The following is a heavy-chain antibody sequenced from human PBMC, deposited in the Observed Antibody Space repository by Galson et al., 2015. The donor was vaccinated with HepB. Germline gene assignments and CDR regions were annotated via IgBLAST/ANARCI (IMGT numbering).Heavy chain of an antibody. V-gene: IGHV5-51*01. J-gene: IGHJ4*02. CDR2: IFAGDSDA. D-gene: IGHD6-13*01. CDR1: GYKFSTYW. Sequence: QSGAEVKKPGESLTISCPGFGYKFSTYWIAWVRQMPGKGLEWMGLIFAGDSDARYSPSFPGQGTFAVDKSVNTAYVHWNSLKASDRAIYYCAGRASSSWYKGYHYDYGSQGTLVTVSS. CDR3: AGRASSSWYKGYHYDY.